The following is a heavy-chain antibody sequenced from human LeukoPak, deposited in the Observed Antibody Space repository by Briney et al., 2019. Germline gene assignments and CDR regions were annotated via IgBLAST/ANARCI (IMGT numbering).Heavy chain of an antibody. V-gene: IGHV3-49*03. CDR2: IRSKAYGGTT. D-gene: IGHD4-17*01. CDR3: TRGGYGDYESWYAFDI. Sequence: GGSLRLSCTASGSTFGDYAMSWFRQAPGKGLEWVGFIRSKAYGGTTECAASVKGRFTISRDDSKSIAYLQMNSLKTEDTAVYYCTRGGYGDYESWYAFDIWGQGTMVTVSS. CDR1: GSTFGDYA. J-gene: IGHJ3*02.